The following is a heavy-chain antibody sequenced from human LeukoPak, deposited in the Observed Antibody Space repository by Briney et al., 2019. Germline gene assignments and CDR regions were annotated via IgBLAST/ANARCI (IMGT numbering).Heavy chain of an antibody. Sequence: TSETLSLTCTVSRGSISSFYWSWIRQPPGKGLEWIGCIYYTGTTNYNPSLKSRVTISVDTSKNQFSLKLSSVTAADTAVYYCARSRGFGELSSFDYWGQGTLVTVSS. CDR3: ARSRGFGELSSFDY. V-gene: IGHV4-59*08. CDR2: IYYTGTT. J-gene: IGHJ4*02. CDR1: RGSISSFY. D-gene: IGHD3-10*01.